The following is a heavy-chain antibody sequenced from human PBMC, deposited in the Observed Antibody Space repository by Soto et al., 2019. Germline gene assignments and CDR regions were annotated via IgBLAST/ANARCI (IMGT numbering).Heavy chain of an antibody. D-gene: IGHD6-6*01. CDR1: GGSISSGGYS. CDR3: ARAAAEQLAYFNY. J-gene: IGHJ4*02. CDR2: IYHTGST. Sequence: SETLSLTCAVSGGSISSGGYSWSWIRQPPGKGLEWIGYIYHTGSTYYNPSLESRVTISVDRSKDHFSLRLTSVTAADTAVYYCARAAAEQLAYFNYWGQGALVTVSS. V-gene: IGHV4-30-2*01.